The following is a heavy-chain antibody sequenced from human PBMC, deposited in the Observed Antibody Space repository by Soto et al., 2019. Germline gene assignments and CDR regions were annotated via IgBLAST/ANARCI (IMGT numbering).Heavy chain of an antibody. CDR1: GFTFSSYG. V-gene: IGHV3-30*18. Sequence: GGSLRLSCAASGFTFSSYGMHWVRQAPGKGLEWVAVISYDGSNKYYADSVKGRFTISRDNSKNTLYLQMNSLRAEDTAVYYCAKDQGYGEEVITKFLDYCGQGPLVTVYS. J-gene: IGHJ4*02. CDR2: ISYDGSNK. CDR3: AKDQGYGEEVITKFLDY. D-gene: IGHD3-22*01.